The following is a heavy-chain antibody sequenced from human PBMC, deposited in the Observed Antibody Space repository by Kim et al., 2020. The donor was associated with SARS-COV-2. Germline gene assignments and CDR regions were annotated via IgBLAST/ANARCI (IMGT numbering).Heavy chain of an antibody. CDR3: ARSSGYDFEENYFDY. J-gene: IGHJ4*02. CDR2: IYYSGST. CDR1: GGSISSYY. Sequence: SETLSLTCTVSGGSISSYYWSWIRQPPGKGLEWIGYIYYSGSTNYNPSLKSRVTISVDTSKNQFSLKLSSVTAADTAVYYCARSSGYDFEENYFDYLGQG. V-gene: IGHV4-59*13. D-gene: IGHD5-12*01.